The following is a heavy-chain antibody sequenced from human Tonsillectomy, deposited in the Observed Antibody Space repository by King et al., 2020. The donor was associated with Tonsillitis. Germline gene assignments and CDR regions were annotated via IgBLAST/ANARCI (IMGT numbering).Heavy chain of an antibody. Sequence: QLVQSGAEVKKPGASVKVSCKASGYTFTSYGISWVRQAPGQGLEWMGWISAYNGNTNYAQNIQSRVTMTTVTSTSTAYMEMRSLRSDDTAVYYCARDLGDYLWGSYRPDYWGQGTLVTVSS. V-gene: IGHV1-18*04. CDR2: ISAYNGNT. J-gene: IGHJ4*02. D-gene: IGHD3-16*02. CDR3: ARDLGDYLWGSYRPDY. CDR1: GYTFTSYG.